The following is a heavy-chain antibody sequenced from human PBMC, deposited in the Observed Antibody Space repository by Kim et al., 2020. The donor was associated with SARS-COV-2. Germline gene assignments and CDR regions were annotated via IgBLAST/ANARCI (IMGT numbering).Heavy chain of an antibody. V-gene: IGHV4-31*03. CDR1: GGSISSGGYY. Sequence: SETLSLTCTVSGGSISSGGYYWSWIRQHPGKGLEWIGYIYYSGSTYYNPSLKSRVTISVDTSKNQFSLKLSSVTAADTSVYYCARYWSSSSWFGPLGYWGQGTLVSVSS. D-gene: IGHD6-13*01. J-gene: IGHJ4*02. CDR2: IYYSGST. CDR3: ARYWSSSSWFGPLGY.